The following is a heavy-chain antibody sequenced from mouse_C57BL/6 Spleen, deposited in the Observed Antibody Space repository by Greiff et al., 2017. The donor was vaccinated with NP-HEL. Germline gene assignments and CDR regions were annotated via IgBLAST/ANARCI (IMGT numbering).Heavy chain of an antibody. D-gene: IGHD1-1*01. V-gene: IGHV2-6-1*01. J-gene: IGHJ1*03. CDR1: GFSLPSYG. CDR3: ARQDYGSRGFDV. Sequence: VKLKESGPCLVAPSQSLSITCTVSGFSLPSYGVHWVRQPPGKGLEWLVVIWSDGRTTYNSALKTRLSLSKDNPKSQVFLKMNSLHTDDTAMYYGARQDYGSRGFDVWGTGTTVTVSS. CDR2: IWSDGRT.